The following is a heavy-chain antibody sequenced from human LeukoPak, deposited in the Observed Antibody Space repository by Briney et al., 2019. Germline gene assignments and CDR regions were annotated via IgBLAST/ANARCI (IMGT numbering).Heavy chain of an antibody. V-gene: IGHV3-23*01. J-gene: IGHJ3*02. CDR1: GFSFSSYA. CDR3: VRDRRFSDDVFDI. D-gene: IGHD3-3*01. Sequence: GGSLRLSCAASGFSFSSYAMSWVRQAPGKGLEWVSAISSRSDGTWNVDSVRGRFTISRDNSKNTLYLQMNGLRAEDTALYYCVRDRRFSDDVFDIWGQGTMVTVSS. CDR2: ISSRSDGT.